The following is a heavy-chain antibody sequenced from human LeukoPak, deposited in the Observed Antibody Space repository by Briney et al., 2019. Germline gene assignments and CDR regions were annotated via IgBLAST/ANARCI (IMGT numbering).Heavy chain of an antibody. J-gene: IGHJ4*02. V-gene: IGHV3-9*01. D-gene: IGHD1-26*01. CDR2: ISWNSGSI. CDR3: AKDRYSHSGSYYDY. Sequence: PGGSLRLSCAASGFTFDDYAMHWVRQAPGKGLEWVPGISWNSGSIGYADSVKGRFTISRDNAKNSLYLQMNSLRAEDTALYYCAKDRYSHSGSYYDYWGQGTLVTVSS. CDR1: GFTFDDYA.